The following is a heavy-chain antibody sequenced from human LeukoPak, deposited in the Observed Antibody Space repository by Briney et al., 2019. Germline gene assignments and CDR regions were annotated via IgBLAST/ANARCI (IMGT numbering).Heavy chain of an antibody. D-gene: IGHD5-12*01. CDR1: GYTLTELS. Sequence: ASVTVSCKVSGYTLTELSMHWVRQAPGKGLEWMGGFDPEDGETIYAQKFQGRVTMTEDTSTDTAYMELSSLRSEDTAVYYCATANIVAESMDAFDIWGQGTMVTVSS. J-gene: IGHJ3*02. V-gene: IGHV1-24*01. CDR3: ATANIVAESMDAFDI. CDR2: FDPEDGET.